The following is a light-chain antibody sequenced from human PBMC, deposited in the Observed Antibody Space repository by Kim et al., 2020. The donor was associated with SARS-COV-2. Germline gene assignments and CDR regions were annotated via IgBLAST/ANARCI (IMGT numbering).Light chain of an antibody. J-gene: IGKJ2*01. Sequence: IQLTQSPSSLSASVGDRVTITCRTSQGISGYLAWFQQHPAKAPKLLIYAASTLQGGVPSRFSGSGSGTEFTLTIGSLQPEDFATYYCQQLNSYPPTFGQGTKLEI. CDR3: QQLNSYPPT. CDR2: AAS. CDR1: QGISGY. V-gene: IGKV1-9*01.